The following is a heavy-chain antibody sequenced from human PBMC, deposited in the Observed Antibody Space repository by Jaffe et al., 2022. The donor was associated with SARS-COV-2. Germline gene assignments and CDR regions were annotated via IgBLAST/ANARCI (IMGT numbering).Heavy chain of an antibody. CDR3: ARASYYYGSGSYYDHEYYFDY. Sequence: EVQLVESGGGLVQPGGSLRLSCAASGFTVSSNYMSWVRQAPGKGLEWVSVIYSGGSTYYADSVKGRFTISRDNSKNTLYLQMNSLRAEDTAVYYCARASYYYGSGSYYDHEYYFDYWGQGTLVTVSS. CDR1: GFTVSSNY. CDR2: IYSGGST. J-gene: IGHJ4*02. V-gene: IGHV3-66*02. D-gene: IGHD3-10*01.